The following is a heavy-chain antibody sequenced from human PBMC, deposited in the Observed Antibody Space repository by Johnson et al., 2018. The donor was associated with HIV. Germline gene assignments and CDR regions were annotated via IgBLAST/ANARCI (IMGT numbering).Heavy chain of an antibody. J-gene: IGHJ3*02. V-gene: IGHV3-23*01. CDR2: ISGSGGST. CDR3: ARGPYDYVWGSYRFIGAFDI. Sequence: IVWVSAISGSGGSTYYPGSVKGRFTISRDNSKNTLYLQMNSLRAEDTAVYYCARGPYDYVWGSYRFIGAFDIWGQGTMVTVSS. D-gene: IGHD3-16*02.